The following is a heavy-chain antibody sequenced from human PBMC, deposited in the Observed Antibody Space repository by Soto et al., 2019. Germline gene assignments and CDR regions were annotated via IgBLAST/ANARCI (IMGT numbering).Heavy chain of an antibody. V-gene: IGHV3-23*01. CDR3: AEDKSDLGWYFDL. CDR2: LSGNGGTT. CDR1: GFTFSNFA. J-gene: IGHJ2*01. Sequence: EVQLLESGGDLVQPGGSLRLSCAASGFTFSNFAMNWVRQASGKGLEWVVGLSGNGGTTYYADSVKGRFTVSRDNSKKTLYLQLNSLRAEDTAVYYCAEDKSDLGWYFDLWGRGTLVTVSS.